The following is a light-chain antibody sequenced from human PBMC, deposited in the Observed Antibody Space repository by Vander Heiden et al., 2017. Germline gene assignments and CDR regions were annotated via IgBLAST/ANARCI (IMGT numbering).Light chain of an antibody. CDR2: GAS. CDR3: QQGSNWPPT. V-gene: IGKV3-15*01. Sequence: DIVMTQSPATLSVSPGESATLSCRASQGIGNNLAWYQQKPGQAPRLLIYGASTRATGFPARFSGSGSGTDFTLTISSLESEDFAVYYCQQGSNWPPTFGQGTKVEIK. J-gene: IGKJ1*01. CDR1: QGIGNN.